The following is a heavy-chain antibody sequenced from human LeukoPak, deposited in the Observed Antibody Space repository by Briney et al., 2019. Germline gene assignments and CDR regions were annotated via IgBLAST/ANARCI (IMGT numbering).Heavy chain of an antibody. CDR1: GGSISSSSYY. CDR3: ARAGHCTSNSCYEPGHKFDS. D-gene: IGHD2-2*01. Sequence: SETLSLTCTVSGGSISSSSYYWGWIRQPPGKGLEWIGSIYYSGSTYCNPSLKSRVTISVDTSKNQFSLKLSSVTAADTAVYYCARAGHCTSNSCYEPGHKFDSWGQGTLVTVSS. CDR2: IYYSGST. V-gene: IGHV4-39*07. J-gene: IGHJ4*02.